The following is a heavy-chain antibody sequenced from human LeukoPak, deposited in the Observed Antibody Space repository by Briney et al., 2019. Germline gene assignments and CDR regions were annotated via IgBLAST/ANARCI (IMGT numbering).Heavy chain of an antibody. CDR3: VLLVVGTVRVG. CDR1: GFTFSSYS. J-gene: IGHJ4*02. Sequence: PGGSLRLSCAASGFTFSSYSMNWVRQAPGKGLEWVSSISSSSSYIYYADSVKGRFTISRDNAKNSLYLQMNSLRAEDTAVYYCVLLVVGTVRVGWGQGTLVTVPS. V-gene: IGHV3-21*01. D-gene: IGHD2-15*01. CDR2: ISSSSSYI.